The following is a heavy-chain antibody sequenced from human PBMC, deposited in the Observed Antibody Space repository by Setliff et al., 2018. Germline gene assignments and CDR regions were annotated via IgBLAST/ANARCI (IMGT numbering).Heavy chain of an antibody. Sequence: ASVKVSCKVSGYTLTELSMHWVRQAPGKGLEWMGGFDPEDGETIYAQKFQGRVTMTEDTSTDTAYMELSSLRSEDTAVYYCATERLLDYYGSGSYPSFDYWGQGTLVTISS. CDR3: ATERLLDYYGSGSYPSFDY. CDR1: GYTLTELS. D-gene: IGHD3-10*01. V-gene: IGHV1-24*01. J-gene: IGHJ4*02. CDR2: FDPEDGET.